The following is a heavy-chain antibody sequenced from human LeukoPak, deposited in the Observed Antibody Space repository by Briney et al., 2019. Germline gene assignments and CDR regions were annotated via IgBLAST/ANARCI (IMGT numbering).Heavy chain of an antibody. J-gene: IGHJ1*01. D-gene: IGHD5-12*01. CDR3: ARGESGYDLAEYFQH. Sequence: SVKVSCKASGGTFSSYAISWVRQAPGQGLEWMGRIIPIFGTANYAQKFQGRVTITTDESTSTAYMELSSLRSEDTAVYYCARGESGYDLAEYFQHWGQGTLVTVSS. CDR2: IIPIFGTA. V-gene: IGHV1-69*05. CDR1: GGTFSSYA.